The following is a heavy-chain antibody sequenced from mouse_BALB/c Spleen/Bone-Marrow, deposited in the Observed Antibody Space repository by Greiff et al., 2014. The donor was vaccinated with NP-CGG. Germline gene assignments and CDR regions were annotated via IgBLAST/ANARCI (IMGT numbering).Heavy chain of an antibody. D-gene: IGHD1-1*01. Sequence: VQLQQSGAELVKPGASVKLSCTASGFNIKDTYMHWVKQRPEQGLEWIGRIDPANGNTKYDPKFQDKATITADTSSNTAYLQLSSLTSEDTAVYYCAAYYYGSSQFAYWGQGTLVTVSA. V-gene: IGHV14-3*02. J-gene: IGHJ3*01. CDR1: GFNIKDTY. CDR3: AAYYYGSSQFAY. CDR2: IDPANGNT.